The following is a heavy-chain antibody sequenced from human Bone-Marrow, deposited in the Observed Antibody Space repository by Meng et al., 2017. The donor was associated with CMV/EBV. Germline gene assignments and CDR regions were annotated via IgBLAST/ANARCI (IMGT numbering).Heavy chain of an antibody. CDR2: INADGSST. Sequence: EGSLRLSCAASGFTFSSHWMHWVRQAPGKGLVCVSHINADGSSTSYADSVKGRFTISRDTFTNMLYLQMDSLRPEDAAIYYCTTDYSRTSGWYVLAHWGHGTRVAVSS. V-gene: IGHV3-74*01. CDR3: TTDYSRTSGWYVLAH. J-gene: IGHJ4*01. D-gene: IGHD6-19*01. CDR1: GFTFSSHW.